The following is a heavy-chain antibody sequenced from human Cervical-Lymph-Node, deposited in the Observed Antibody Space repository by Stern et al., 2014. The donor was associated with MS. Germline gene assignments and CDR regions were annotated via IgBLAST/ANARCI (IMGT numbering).Heavy chain of an antibody. V-gene: IGHV7-4-1*01. D-gene: IGHD6-19*01. CDR1: GYTFTSYA. J-gene: IGHJ4*02. Sequence: VQLVQSGDGLEKPGASVQVSCKASGYTFTSYAIHWVRQAPGQGLQWMSSINTQSGNPTYAKGFTGRFVFSLEPSVNTPYLQIRSLKPEDTAVYYCARAYSSGYYYFDSWGQGTLVTVSS. CDR2: INTQSGNP. CDR3: ARAYSSGYYYFDS.